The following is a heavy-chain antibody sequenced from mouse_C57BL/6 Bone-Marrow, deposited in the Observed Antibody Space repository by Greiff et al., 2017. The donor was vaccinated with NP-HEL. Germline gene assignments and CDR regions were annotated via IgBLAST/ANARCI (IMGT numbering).Heavy chain of an antibody. CDR1: GYTFTSYD. CDR2: IYPRDGST. CDR3: ARGDYGSSSDY. D-gene: IGHD1-1*01. V-gene: IGHV1-85*01. Sequence: QVQLQQSGPELVKPGASVKLSCKASGYTFTSYDINWVKQRPGQGLEWIGWIYPRDGSTQYNEKFKGKATLTVDTSSSTAYMELHSLTSEDSAVYFCARGDYGSSSDYWGQGTTLTVSS. J-gene: IGHJ2*01.